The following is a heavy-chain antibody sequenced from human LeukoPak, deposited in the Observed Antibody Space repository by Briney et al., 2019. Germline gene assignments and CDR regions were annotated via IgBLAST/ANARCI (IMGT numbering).Heavy chain of an antibody. J-gene: IGHJ3*02. D-gene: IGHD4-23*01. CDR2: IYYSGST. V-gene: IGHV4-31*02. Sequence: XXXSXXRXXPXKGLEXIGYIYYSGSTYYNPSLKSRVTISVDTSKNQFSLKLSSVTAADTAVYYCARYDYGGGYDAFDIWGQGTMVTVSS. CDR3: ARYDYGGGYDAFDI. CDR1: XX.